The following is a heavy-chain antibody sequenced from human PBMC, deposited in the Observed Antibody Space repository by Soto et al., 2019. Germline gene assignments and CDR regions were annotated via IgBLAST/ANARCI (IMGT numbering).Heavy chain of an antibody. CDR2: IGSKGETYAT. CDR3: SRDDSDWFFN. D-gene: IGHD3-9*01. CDR1: GFTFSSCA. Sequence: EGSLIHSYGATGFTFSSCAILSGRQAPGKGLEWLGRIGSKGETYATAYAASVKGRFTISRDDSKNTAYLQMNSLESEDTAVYYCSRDDSDWFFNWGRGTLVTVSS. J-gene: IGHJ4*02. V-gene: IGHV3-73*01.